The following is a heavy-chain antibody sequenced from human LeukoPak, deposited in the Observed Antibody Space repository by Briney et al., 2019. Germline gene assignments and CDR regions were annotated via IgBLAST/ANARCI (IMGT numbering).Heavy chain of an antibody. CDR3: AACNGDCYTFDF. CDR1: GFSFNTYV. J-gene: IGHJ4*02. D-gene: IGHD2-21*02. Sequence: PGGSLRLSCAASGFSFNTYVMSWVRQAPGKGLEWVSGISGSGGRTHYADSVQGRFTISRDNSKNTLYLQMNSLRAEDTAVYYCAACNGDCYTFDFWGQGTLVTVSS. V-gene: IGHV3-23*01. CDR2: ISGSGGRT.